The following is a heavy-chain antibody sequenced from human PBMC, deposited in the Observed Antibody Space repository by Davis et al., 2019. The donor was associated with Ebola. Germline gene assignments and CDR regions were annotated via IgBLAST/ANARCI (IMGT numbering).Heavy chain of an antibody. V-gene: IGHV4-61*01. CDR1: GGSVSSGSYY. J-gene: IGHJ6*02. Sequence: MPSETLSLTCTVSGGSVSSGSYYWSWIRQPPEKGLEWVGYIYYSGSTNCNPSLKSRVTISVDTSKNQFSLKLSSVTAADTAVYYCARDTAMGEYYYYGMDVWGQGTTVTVSS. D-gene: IGHD5-18*01. CDR2: IYYSGST. CDR3: ARDTAMGEYYYYGMDV.